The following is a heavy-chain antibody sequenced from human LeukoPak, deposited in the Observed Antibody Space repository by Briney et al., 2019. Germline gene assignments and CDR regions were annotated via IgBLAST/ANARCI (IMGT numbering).Heavy chain of an antibody. V-gene: IGHV4-30-2*01. J-gene: IGHJ5*02. CDR1: GGSISSGGYS. CDR3: ARGRYYYGSGSPPFDP. CDR2: IYHSGST. Sequence: PSGTLSLTCAVSGGSISSGGYSWSWIRQPPGKGLEWIGYIYHSGSTYYNPSLKSRVTISVDRSKNQFSLKLSSVTAADTAVYYCARGRYYYGSGSPPFDPWGQGTLVTVSS. D-gene: IGHD3-10*01.